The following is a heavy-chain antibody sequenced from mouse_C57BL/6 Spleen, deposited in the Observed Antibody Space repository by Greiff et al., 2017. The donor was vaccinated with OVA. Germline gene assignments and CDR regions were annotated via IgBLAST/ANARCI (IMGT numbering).Heavy chain of an antibody. CDR2: FYPGSGST. CDR1: GYTFTSYW. CDR3: TRDGDYGIVAMDY. D-gene: IGHD2-4*01. Sequence: VHLQQPGAELVEPGASVKMSCQASGYTFTSYWITWVKQRPGQGLEWIGDFYPGSGSTNFNEKFKSKATLTVDTSSSTAYMQLSSLTSEDSAVYYCTRDGDYGIVAMDYWGQGTSVTVSA. J-gene: IGHJ4*01. V-gene: IGHV1-55*01.